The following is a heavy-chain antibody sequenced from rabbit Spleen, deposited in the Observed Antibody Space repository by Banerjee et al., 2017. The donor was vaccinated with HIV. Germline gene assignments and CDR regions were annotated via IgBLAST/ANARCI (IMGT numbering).Heavy chain of an antibody. CDR1: GLDFSVNYW. D-gene: IGHD4-2*01. CDR2: VDVTKSGAT. Sequence: QSVEESGGGLVKPGASLTLTCTASGLDFSVNYWICWVRQAPGKGLEWIACVDVTKSGATYYASWAKGRFTISKTSSTTVTLQMTSLTAADTATYFCARDASGREDFNLWGPGTLVTVS. CDR3: ARDASGREDFNL. V-gene: IGHV1S40*01. J-gene: IGHJ4*01.